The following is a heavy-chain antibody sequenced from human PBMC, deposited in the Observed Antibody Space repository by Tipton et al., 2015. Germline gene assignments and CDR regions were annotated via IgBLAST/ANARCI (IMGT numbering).Heavy chain of an antibody. CDR3: ARSYYHILTGYNYYHYYGMDV. D-gene: IGHD3-9*01. Sequence: QVQLVQSGGGVVQPGRSLRLSCAASRFTFSDYYMSWIRQAPGKGLEWVSYISSSGSTIYYADSVKGRFTISRDNAKNSLYLQMNSLRAEDTAVYYCARSYYHILTGYNYYHYYGMDVWGQGTTVTVSS. V-gene: IGHV3-11*01. CDR2: ISSSGSTI. J-gene: IGHJ6*02. CDR1: RFTFSDYY.